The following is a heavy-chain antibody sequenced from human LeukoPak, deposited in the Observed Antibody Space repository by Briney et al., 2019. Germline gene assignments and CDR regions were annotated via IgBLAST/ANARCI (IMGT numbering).Heavy chain of an antibody. CDR3: AREYGDYCFDY. Sequence: GGSLRLSCAAPGFTFSSYSMNWVRQAPGKGLEWVSSISSSSSYIYYADSVEGRFTISRDNAKNSLYLQMNSLRAEDTAVYYCAREYGDYCFDYWGQGTLVTVSS. J-gene: IGHJ4*02. CDR2: ISSSSSYI. D-gene: IGHD4-17*01. V-gene: IGHV3-21*01. CDR1: GFTFSSYS.